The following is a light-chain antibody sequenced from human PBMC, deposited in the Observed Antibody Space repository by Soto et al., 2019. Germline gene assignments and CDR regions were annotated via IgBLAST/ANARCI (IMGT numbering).Light chain of an antibody. J-gene: IGLJ7*01. CDR2: EVS. CDR3: SSFSSITREV. V-gene: IGLV2-14*01. CDR1: SSDVGGYSY. Sequence: SALTQPASVSGSPGQSITISYTGTSSDVGGYSYVSWYQQHPGKTPKLMIYEVSNRPSGVSHRFSGSKSGNTASLTIYGLQTEDEADYYCSSFSSITREVFGGGTQLTVL.